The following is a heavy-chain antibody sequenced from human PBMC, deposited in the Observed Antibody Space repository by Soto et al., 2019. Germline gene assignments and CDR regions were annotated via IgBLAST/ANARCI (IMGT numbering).Heavy chain of an antibody. Sequence: PGESLKISCAASGFTFSSYAMSWVRQAPGKGLEWVSAISGSGGSTYYADSVKGRFTISRDNSKNTLYLQMNSLRAEDTAVYYCAKGNGAYEIDYWGQGTLVTVSS. D-gene: IGHD4-17*01. CDR2: ISGSGGST. V-gene: IGHV3-23*01. J-gene: IGHJ4*02. CDR1: GFTFSSYA. CDR3: AKGNGAYEIDY.